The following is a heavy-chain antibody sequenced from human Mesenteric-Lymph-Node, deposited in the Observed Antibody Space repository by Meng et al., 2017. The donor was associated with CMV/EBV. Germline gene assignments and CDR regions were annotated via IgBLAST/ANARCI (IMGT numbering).Heavy chain of an antibody. CDR1: GDSASSNSAA. Sequence: SEPLSSTCALFGDSASSNSAAWNWIRQSPSRGLAWRVRTYYRSKWYNDYAVSVKSRITINPDTSRNQFFLQLNSVTPEDTAVYYCVRDGIAVAGTPGYALDIWGQGTMVTVSS. CDR3: VRDGIAVAGTPGYALDI. J-gene: IGHJ3*02. CDR2: TYYRSKWYN. D-gene: IGHD6-19*01. V-gene: IGHV6-1*01.